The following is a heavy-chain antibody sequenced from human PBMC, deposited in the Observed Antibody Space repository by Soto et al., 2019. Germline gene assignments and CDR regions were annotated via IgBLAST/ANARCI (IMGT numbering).Heavy chain of an antibody. V-gene: IGHV3-11*01. CDR3: ARDQGSDTIFGVVIPNPSDYYYYMDV. D-gene: IGHD3-3*01. J-gene: IGHJ6*03. CDR1: GFTFSDYY. CDR2: ISSSGSTI. Sequence: GGSLRLSCAASGFTFSDYYMSWIRQAPGKGLEWVSYISSSGSTIYYADSVKGRFTISRDNAKNSLYLQMNSLRAEDTAVYYCARDQGSDTIFGVVIPNPSDYYYYMDVWGKGTTVTVSS.